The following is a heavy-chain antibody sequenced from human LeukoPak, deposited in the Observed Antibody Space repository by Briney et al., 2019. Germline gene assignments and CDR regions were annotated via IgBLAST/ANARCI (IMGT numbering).Heavy chain of an antibody. J-gene: IGHJ5*01. Sequence: ASVKVSFKATSRISWVRQAPGQGLEWMGWIGTYGGDTYYAQKFQGRITVTTDTSTSTVYMELRNLRSDDTAVYYCARDLWNFYDDSGYNRDFDSWGQGTLVTVSS. V-gene: IGHV1-18*01. CDR2: IGTYGGDT. CDR1: TSR. CDR3: ARDLWNFYDDSGYNRDFDS. D-gene: IGHD3-22*01.